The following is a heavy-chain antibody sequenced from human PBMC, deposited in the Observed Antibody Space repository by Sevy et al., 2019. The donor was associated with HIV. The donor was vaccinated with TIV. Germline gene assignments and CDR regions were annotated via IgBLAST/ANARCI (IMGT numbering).Heavy chain of an antibody. CDR3: AGGYCSGASCPRPIGYYGMDV. CDR2: ITYSGSYI. D-gene: IGHD2-15*01. J-gene: IGHJ6*02. CDR1: GFTFSNYY. Sequence: GGSLRLSCAASGFTFSNYYMNWVRQAPGKGLEWVSSITYSGSYISYADSLKGRFTISRDNAKNSLYLQMKSLRAEDTAVYFCAGGYCSGASCPRPIGYYGMDVWGQGTTVTVSS. V-gene: IGHV3-21*01.